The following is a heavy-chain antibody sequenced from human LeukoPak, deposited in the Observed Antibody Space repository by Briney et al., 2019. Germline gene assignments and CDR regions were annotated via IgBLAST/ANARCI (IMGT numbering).Heavy chain of an antibody. Sequence: SETLSLTCGVSGGSFSSHYWTWIRQPPGKGLEWIGEINPRGSTNYYPSLESRVTVSADTSRNQLSLSLTSVTAADSAVYFCARGLRQGSAWSWGPKEKSYQYMDVWGTGTSVIVSS. CDR2: INPRGST. V-gene: IGHV4-34*01. CDR1: GGSFSSHY. CDR3: ARGLRQGSAWSWGPKEKSYQYMDV. D-gene: IGHD6-19*01. J-gene: IGHJ6*04.